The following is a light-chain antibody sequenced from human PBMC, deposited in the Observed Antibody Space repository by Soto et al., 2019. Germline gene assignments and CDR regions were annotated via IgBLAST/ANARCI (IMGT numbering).Light chain of an antibody. Sequence: DIPMTQSPCTLSASVGYTFNTTCLASQTIRSRLAWYQQKPGQAPKLLIYKASTLKSGVPSRFSGSGSGTEFTLTISSLQPDDFATYYCQHYNSYSEAFGQGTKV. J-gene: IGKJ1*01. CDR1: QTIRSR. CDR2: KAS. V-gene: IGKV1-5*03. CDR3: QHYNSYSEA.